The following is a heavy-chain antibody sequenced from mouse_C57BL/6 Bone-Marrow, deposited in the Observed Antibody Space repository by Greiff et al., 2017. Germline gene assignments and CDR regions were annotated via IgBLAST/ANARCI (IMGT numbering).Heavy chain of an antibody. CDR2: IYPGSGNT. Sequence: VQLQQSGAELVRPGASVKLSCKASGYTFTDYYINWVKQRPGQGLEWIARIYPGSGNTYYTEKFKGKATLTAEKSSSTAYMQLSSLTSEDSAVYFSAKSTHLYYFDYWGQGTTLTVTS. V-gene: IGHV1-76*01. D-gene: IGHD2-1*01. CDR3: AKSTHLYYFDY. CDR1: GYTFTDYY. J-gene: IGHJ2*01.